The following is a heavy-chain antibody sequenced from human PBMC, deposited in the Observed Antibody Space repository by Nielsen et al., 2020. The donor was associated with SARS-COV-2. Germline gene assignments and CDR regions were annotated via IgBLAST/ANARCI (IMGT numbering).Heavy chain of an antibody. J-gene: IGHJ6*03. V-gene: IGHV3-11*04. D-gene: IGHD1-26*01. CDR3: AKDGIVGATLYYYMDV. CDR1: GFTFSDYY. Sequence: GESLKISCAASGFTFSDYYMSWIRQAPGKGLEWVSYISSSGSTIYYADSVKGRFTISRDNSKNTLYLQMNSLRAEDTAVYYCAKDGIVGATLYYYMDVWGKGTTVTVSS. CDR2: ISSSGSTI.